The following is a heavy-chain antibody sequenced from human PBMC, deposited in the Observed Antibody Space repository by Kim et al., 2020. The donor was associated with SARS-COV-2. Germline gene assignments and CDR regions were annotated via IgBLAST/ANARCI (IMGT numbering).Heavy chain of an antibody. Sequence: GSLRLSCAASGFTFSSYSMNWVRQAPGKGLEWVSSISSSSSYIYYADSVKGRFTISRDNAKNSLYLQMNSLRAEDTAVYYCASFNTMVRGVIKNYGMDVWGQGTTVTVSS. CDR3: ASFNTMVRGVIKNYGMDV. J-gene: IGHJ6*02. D-gene: IGHD3-10*01. V-gene: IGHV3-21*01. CDR1: GFTFSSYS. CDR2: ISSSSSYI.